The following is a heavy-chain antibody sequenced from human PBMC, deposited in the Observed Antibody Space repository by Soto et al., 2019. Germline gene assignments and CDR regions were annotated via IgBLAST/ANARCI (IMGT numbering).Heavy chain of an antibody. J-gene: IGHJ4*02. CDR1: GFSLRSPILG. CDR2: ILSNGEN. Sequence: SGPTLVNRTKNLTLTCSMSGFSLRSPILGVSWVRHPRGKALEWRAHILSNGENSYTTSLKTILSISTDTSKSQVVLTMTNIAPADTGTYYCERTLAAPLRSFLYFALWAQGTPVAVSS. CDR3: ERTLAAPLRSFLYFAL. V-gene: IGHV2-26*03. D-gene: IGHD6-6*01.